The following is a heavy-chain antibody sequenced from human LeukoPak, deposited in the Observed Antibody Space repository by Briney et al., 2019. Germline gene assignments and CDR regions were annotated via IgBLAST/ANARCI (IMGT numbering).Heavy chain of an antibody. Sequence: KTGGSLRLSCAASGFTFSDYYMSWIRQAPGKGLEWVSFISGSGTTTYYVDSVKGRFTLSRDNAKNSLFLQMNSLRAEDSAVYYCARDMYYGSGTPMQYGMDVWGPGTTVTVSS. J-gene: IGHJ6*02. V-gene: IGHV3-11*01. CDR1: GFTFSDYY. D-gene: IGHD3-10*01. CDR2: ISGSGTTT. CDR3: ARDMYYGSGTPMQYGMDV.